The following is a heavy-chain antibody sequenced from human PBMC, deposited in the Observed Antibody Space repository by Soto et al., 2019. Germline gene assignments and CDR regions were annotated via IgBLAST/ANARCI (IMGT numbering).Heavy chain of an antibody. CDR2: SSDRRTGNT. D-gene: IGHD2-21*02. CDR1: GFSCSSNT. J-gene: IGHJ4*02. Sequence: GALKVSCAASGFSCSSNTLNWVRRAPGKGLEWVATSSDRRTGNTHYSDSVRGRFTLSRDYSRKILFLQMDSLRADDTALYYCTTWLTAHFDYWGRGTQVTVSS. V-gene: IGHV3-23*01. CDR3: TTWLTAHFDY.